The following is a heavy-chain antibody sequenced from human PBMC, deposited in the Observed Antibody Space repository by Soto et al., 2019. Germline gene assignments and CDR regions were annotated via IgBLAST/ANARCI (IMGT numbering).Heavy chain of an antibody. CDR2: INPSGGST. D-gene: IGHD5-12*01. Sequence: ASVKVSCKASGYTFTSYYMHWVRQAPGQGLEWMGIINPSGGSTSYAQKFQGRVTMTRDTSTSTVYMELSSLRSEDTAVYYCARVSLGLGGYDLDDYWGQGTLVTVSS. V-gene: IGHV1-46*03. CDR1: GYTFTSYY. J-gene: IGHJ4*02. CDR3: ARVSLGLGGYDLDDY.